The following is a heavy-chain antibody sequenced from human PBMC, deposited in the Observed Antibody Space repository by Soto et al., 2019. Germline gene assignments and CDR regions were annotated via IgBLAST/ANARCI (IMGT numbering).Heavy chain of an antibody. D-gene: IGHD3-16*01. CDR2: ISYDGGVT. V-gene: IGHV3-30*18. CDR3: AKDSVMEYGNWFDP. J-gene: IGHJ5*02. CDR1: GFTFNTYG. Sequence: PEGSLRLSCAASGFTFNTYGMHWVRQAPGKGLEWLAVISYDGGVTYYADSVKGRFTISRDNSKNTLYLQMNSLRPEDTAVYYCAKDSVMEYGNWFDPWGQGTLVTVSS.